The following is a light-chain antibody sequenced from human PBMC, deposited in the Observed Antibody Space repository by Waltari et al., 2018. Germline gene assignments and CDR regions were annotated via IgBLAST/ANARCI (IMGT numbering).Light chain of an antibody. V-gene: IGKV3-15*01. CDR1: QRVSSN. CDR3: KQYNNWPHT. Sequence: EIVMTQSPATLSVSPGERATLSCRASQRVSSNLAWYQQKPGQAPRLRIYGASTRATGIPARFSGSGSGTEFTLTISSLQSEDFAVYYCKQYNNWPHTFGQGTKLEIK. J-gene: IGKJ2*01. CDR2: GAS.